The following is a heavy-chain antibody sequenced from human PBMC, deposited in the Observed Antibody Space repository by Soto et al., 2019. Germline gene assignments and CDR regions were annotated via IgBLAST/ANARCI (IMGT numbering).Heavy chain of an antibody. CDR2: MNPDSGKT. V-gene: IGHV1-24*01. J-gene: IGHJ6*02. CDR3: ARVYSNDYYGMDV. D-gene: IGHD4-4*01. Sequence: ASVKVSCKVSGYTLTELSMHWVRQAPGKGLEWMGGMNPDSGKTSYAQKFQGRVTMTRNTSISTAYMELSSLRSEDTAVYYCARVYSNDYYGMDVWGQGTTVTVSS. CDR1: GYTLTELS.